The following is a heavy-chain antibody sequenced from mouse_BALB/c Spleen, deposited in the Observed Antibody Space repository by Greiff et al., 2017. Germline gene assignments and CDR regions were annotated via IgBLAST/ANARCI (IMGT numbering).Heavy chain of an antibody. J-gene: IGHJ4*01. Sequence: VQRVESGAELVRPGTSVKVSCEASGYAFTNYLIEWVKQRPGQGLEWIGVINPGSGGTNYNEKFKGKATLTADKSSSTAYMQLSSLTSDDSAVYFCASGNYWGQGTSVTVSS. CDR2: INPGSGGT. D-gene: IGHD1-1*02. V-gene: IGHV1-54*01. CDR1: GYAFTNYL. CDR3: ASGNY.